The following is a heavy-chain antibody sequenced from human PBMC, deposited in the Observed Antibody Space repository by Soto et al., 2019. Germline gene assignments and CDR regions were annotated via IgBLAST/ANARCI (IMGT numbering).Heavy chain of an antibody. CDR1: GGSISSDGYN. J-gene: IGHJ1*01. CDR2: IYYSGST. CDR3: AIYDSSGSRGFQH. D-gene: IGHD3-22*01. Sequence: QVQLQESGPGLVKPSQTLSLTCTVSGGSISSDGYNWSWIRQHPGKGLEWIGYIYYSGSTYYNPSLKSRVTISVDTSKNQFSRKLSSVTAADTAVYYCAIYDSSGSRGFQHWGQGTLVTVSS. V-gene: IGHV4-31*03.